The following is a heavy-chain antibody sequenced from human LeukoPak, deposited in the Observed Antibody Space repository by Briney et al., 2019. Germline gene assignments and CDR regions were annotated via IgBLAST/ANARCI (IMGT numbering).Heavy chain of an antibody. Sequence: GGSLRLSCAASGFTFSSHWMSWVRQAPGKGLEWVANIKQDGSNKYYADSVKGRFTISRDNAKNSLYLQMNSLRAEDTAVYYCARDLIAAAGTNYWGQGTLVTVSS. CDR1: GFTFSSHW. V-gene: IGHV3-7*01. D-gene: IGHD6-13*01. J-gene: IGHJ4*02. CDR3: ARDLIAAAGTNY. CDR2: IKQDGSNK.